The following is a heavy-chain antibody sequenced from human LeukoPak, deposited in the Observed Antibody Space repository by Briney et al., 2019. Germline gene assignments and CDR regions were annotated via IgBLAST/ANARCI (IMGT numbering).Heavy chain of an antibody. D-gene: IGHD4-11*01. V-gene: IGHV4-38-2*01. Sequence: PSETLSLTCAVSGYSISSGYYWGWIRQPPGKGLEGIGSIYHSGSTYYNPSLKSRVTISVDTSKNQFSLKLSSVTAADTAVYYCAGSDYSIPWGQGTLVTVSS. CDR3: AGSDYSIP. J-gene: IGHJ4*02. CDR2: IYHSGST. CDR1: GYSISSGYY.